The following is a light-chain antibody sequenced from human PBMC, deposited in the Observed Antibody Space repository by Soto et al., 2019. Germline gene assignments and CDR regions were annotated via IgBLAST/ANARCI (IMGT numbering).Light chain of an antibody. V-gene: IGKV1D-17*01. J-gene: IGKJ4*01. Sequence: NIQMTQSPSAMSASVGDRVTITCRARQGITNFLAWFQQKPGKVPNHLIFAASSLQSGVPSRFSGRGSGTEFTLTISSLQPEDFATYYCLQHNSYSFGGGTKVEIK. CDR2: AAS. CDR3: LQHNSYS. CDR1: QGITNF.